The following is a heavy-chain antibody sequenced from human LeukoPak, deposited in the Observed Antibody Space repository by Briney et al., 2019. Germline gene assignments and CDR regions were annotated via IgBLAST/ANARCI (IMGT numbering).Heavy chain of an antibody. J-gene: IGHJ4*02. CDR1: GGSISSYY. D-gene: IGHD3-22*01. CDR2: IYYSGST. Sequence: PSETLSLTCTVSGGSISSYYWSWIRQPPGKGLEWIGYIYYSGSTKYNPSLKSRVTISIDTSKNQFSLKLSSVTAADTAVYYCARRGHYYDSRGYYYFDYWGQGTLVTVSS. V-gene: IGHV4-59*01. CDR3: ARRGHYYDSRGYYYFDY.